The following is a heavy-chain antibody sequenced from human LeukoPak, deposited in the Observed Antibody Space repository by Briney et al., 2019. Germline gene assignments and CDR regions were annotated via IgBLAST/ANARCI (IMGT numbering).Heavy chain of an antibody. J-gene: IGHJ1*01. CDR3: ARAPSYSTSSTLEYFQH. D-gene: IGHD6-6*01. CDR1: GYIFTNCY. CDR2: IDPSGGSR. Sequence: ASVKVSCKASGYIFTNCYMHWVRPAPGQGLAWMGIIDPSGGSRNYAQKFQGRVTMTRDTSTSTVYMELSRLRSEDTAVYYCARAPSYSTSSTLEYFQHWGQGTLVTVSS. V-gene: IGHV1-46*01.